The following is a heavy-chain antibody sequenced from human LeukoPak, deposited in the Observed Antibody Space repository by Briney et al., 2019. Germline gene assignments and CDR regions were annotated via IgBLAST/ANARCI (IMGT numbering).Heavy chain of an antibody. CDR2: IRSSGSPI. V-gene: IGHV3-48*02. J-gene: IGHJ4*02. CDR3: VRDPDALDF. Sequence: GGSLRLSCAASGFTFSGYSMNWGRQAPGKGLEWVAYIRSSGSPIYYADSVKGRFTISRDNAKNSLYLQMNSLRDEDTAVYYCVRDPDALDFWGQGTPVTVSS. CDR1: GFTFSGYS.